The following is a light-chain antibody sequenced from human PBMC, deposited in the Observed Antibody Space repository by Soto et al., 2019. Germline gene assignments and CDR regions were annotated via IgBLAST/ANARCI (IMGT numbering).Light chain of an antibody. CDR2: STS. CDR3: LLYYGNIQV. Sequence: QAVVIQEPSLTVSPGETVTLTCASSTGAVTSASYPNWLQQKPGQAPRALVHSTSNKHSWTPARFSGFLLGGKAALTLSGVQPEDEADYYCLLYYGNIQVFGRGTKLTVL. J-gene: IGLJ3*02. V-gene: IGLV7-43*01. CDR1: TGAVTSASY.